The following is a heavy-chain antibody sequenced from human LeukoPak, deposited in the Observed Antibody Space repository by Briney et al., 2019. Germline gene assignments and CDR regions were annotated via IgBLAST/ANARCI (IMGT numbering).Heavy chain of an antibody. J-gene: IGHJ5*02. V-gene: IGHV3-30*02. CDR2: IRYDGSNK. CDR3: AKKPGGPYSYGYESGDP. CDR1: GFTFSSYG. D-gene: IGHD5-18*01. Sequence: PGGSLRLSCAASGFTFSSYGMHWVRQAPGKGLEWVAFIRYDGSNKYYADSVKGRFTISRDNSKNTLYLQMNSLRAEDTAVYYCAKKPGGPYSYGYESGDPWGQGTLVTVSP.